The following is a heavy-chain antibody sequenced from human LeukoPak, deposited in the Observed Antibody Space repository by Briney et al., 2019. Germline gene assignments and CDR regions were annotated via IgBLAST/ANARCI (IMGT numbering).Heavy chain of an antibody. CDR2: ISYDGSNK. CDR3: AKDRHITTLLPDY. Sequence: GGSLRLSCAASGFTFSSYGMHWVRQAPGKGLEWVAVISYDGSNKYYADSVKGRFTISRDNSKNTLYLQMNSLRAEDTAVYYCAKDRHITTLLPDYWGQGTLVTVSS. V-gene: IGHV3-30*18. D-gene: IGHD3-22*01. J-gene: IGHJ4*02. CDR1: GFTFSSYG.